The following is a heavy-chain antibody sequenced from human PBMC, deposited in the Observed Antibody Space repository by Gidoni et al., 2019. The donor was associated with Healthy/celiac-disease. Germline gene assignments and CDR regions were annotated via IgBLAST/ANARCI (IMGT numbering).Heavy chain of an antibody. J-gene: IGHJ4*02. CDR3: ARQASDYGDSTYFDY. D-gene: IGHD4-17*01. CDR1: GYSFTSYW. V-gene: IGHV5-51*01. CDR2: IYPGDSDT. Sequence: EVQLVQSGAEVKKPGASLKISCKGSGYSFTSYWIGWVRQMPGKGLEWMGIIYPGDSDTRYSPSFQGQVTISADKSISTAYLQWSSLKASDTAMYYCARQASDYGDSTYFDYWGQGTLVTVSS.